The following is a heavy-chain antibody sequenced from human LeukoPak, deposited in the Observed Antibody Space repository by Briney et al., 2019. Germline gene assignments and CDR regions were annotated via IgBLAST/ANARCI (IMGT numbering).Heavy chain of an antibody. CDR3: AKPRTYGSGSPYLPFDY. CDR2: ISGSGGST. J-gene: IGHJ4*02. V-gene: IGHV3-23*01. CDR1: GFTFSSCA. Sequence: GGSLRLSCAASGFTFSSCAMGWVRQAPGKGLEWVTAISGSGGSTYYADSVKGRFTISRDNSKNTVYLQMNSLRAEDTAVYYCAKPRTYGSGSPYLPFDYWGQGTLVTVSS. D-gene: IGHD3-10*01.